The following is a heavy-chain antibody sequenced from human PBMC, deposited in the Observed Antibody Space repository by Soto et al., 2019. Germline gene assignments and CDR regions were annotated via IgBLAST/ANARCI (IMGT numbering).Heavy chain of an antibody. CDR1: GYSFTSYW. V-gene: IGHV5-51*01. D-gene: IGHD6-13*01. CDR3: ARCSPLIAAPGYYYYYYGMDV. CDR2: IYPGDSDT. J-gene: IGHJ6*02. Sequence: GESLKISCKGSGYSFTSYWIGWVRQMPGKGLEWMGIIYPGDSDTRYSPSFQGQVTISADKSISTAYLQWSSLKASDTAMYYCARCSPLIAAPGYYYYYYGMDVWGQGTRSPSP.